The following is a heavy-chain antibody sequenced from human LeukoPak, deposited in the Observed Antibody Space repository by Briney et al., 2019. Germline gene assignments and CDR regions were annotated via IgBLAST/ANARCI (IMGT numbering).Heavy chain of an antibody. Sequence: PGGSLRLSCAASGFAVSSSYMSWVRQAAGKGLEWVSVSSNNGGYTYYADSVQGRFTISRDNSKSSLCLQMNSLRAEDTAVYYCAKQLGYCSDGSCYFPYWGQGTLVTVSS. CDR1: GFAVSSSY. D-gene: IGHD2-15*01. J-gene: IGHJ4*02. V-gene: IGHV3-53*01. CDR2: SSNNGGYT. CDR3: AKQLGYCSDGSCYFPY.